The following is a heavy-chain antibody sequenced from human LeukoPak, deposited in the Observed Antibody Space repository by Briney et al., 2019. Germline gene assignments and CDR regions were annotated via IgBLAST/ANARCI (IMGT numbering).Heavy chain of an antibody. Sequence: GSLRLSCAASGFTFNDSAMYWVRQPPGKGLEWIGYIDYSGSTNYNPSLKSRVTISIDTSKKQFSLKLTSVTAADTAIYYCARDGGLQLLEYFRHWGQGTLVIASS. D-gene: IGHD5-24*01. J-gene: IGHJ1*01. CDR2: IDYSGST. CDR3: ARDGGLQLLEYFRH. V-gene: IGHV4-59*11. CDR1: GFTFNDSA.